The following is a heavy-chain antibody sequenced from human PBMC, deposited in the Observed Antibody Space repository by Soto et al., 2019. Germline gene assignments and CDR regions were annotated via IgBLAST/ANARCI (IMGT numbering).Heavy chain of an antibody. D-gene: IGHD1-26*01. CDR3: ASEFAMKTLVNSGSLHFDH. V-gene: IGHV1-2*02. CDR1: AYAFTDYY. CDR2: INANSGAT. J-gene: IGHJ4*02. Sequence: QVQLVQSGAEVKTPGASVKVSCKASAYAFTDYYIHWLRQAPGQGLESMGWINANSGATKIVHNFHGRVTMTRNTSISTDFMQLSRLRSDDTAVYYCASEFAMKTLVNSGSLHFDHWGAGTLVTVSS.